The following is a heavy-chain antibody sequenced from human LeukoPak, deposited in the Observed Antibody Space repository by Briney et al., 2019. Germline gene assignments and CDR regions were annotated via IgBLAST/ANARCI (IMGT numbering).Heavy chain of an antibody. D-gene: IGHD4-17*01. CDR3: ARGRRPYGDYVAPDY. V-gene: IGHV1-24*01. Sequence: GASPKLFSKFPGNTHTGLSMDWRPQAPGNGLEWMGGFDPEDGETIYAQKFQGRVTMTEDTSTDTAYMELSGLTSEDTAVYYCARGRRPYGDYVAPDYWGQGTLVTGSS. CDR2: FDPEDGET. CDR1: GNTHTGLS. J-gene: IGHJ4*02.